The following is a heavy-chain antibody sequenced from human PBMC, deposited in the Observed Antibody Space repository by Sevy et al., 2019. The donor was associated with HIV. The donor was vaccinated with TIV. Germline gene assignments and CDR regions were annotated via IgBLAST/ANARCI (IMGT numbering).Heavy chain of an antibody. Sequence: GGSLRLSCAASGFTFSGYWTSWVRQSPGKGLEWVANINQDGSEKYYVDSVKGRFTISRDNAENSLYLQMNSLRADDTAVYYCSRGPLGQLGMGYYYYYMDAWGKWTTVTVSS. CDR2: INQDGSEK. CDR1: GFTFSGYW. J-gene: IGHJ6*03. CDR3: SRGPLGQLGMGYYYYYMDA. D-gene: IGHD7-27*01. V-gene: IGHV3-7*01.